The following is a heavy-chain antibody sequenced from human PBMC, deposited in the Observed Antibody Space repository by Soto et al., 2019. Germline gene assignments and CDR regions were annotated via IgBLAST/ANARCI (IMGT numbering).Heavy chain of an antibody. CDR3: ARGAGFYHDSCFDY. CDR2: MRTSGGST. D-gene: IGHD3-22*01. CDR1: GFTFSSYA. Sequence: EVQLLESGGGLVQPGGSLRLSCAASGFTFSSYAMSWVRQAPGKGLEWVSGMRTSGGSTYYADSVKGRFTISRDNSKSTLYLQMNSLRAEDTAVYYCARGAGFYHDSCFDYWGQGTPVTVSS. V-gene: IGHV3-23*01. J-gene: IGHJ4*02.